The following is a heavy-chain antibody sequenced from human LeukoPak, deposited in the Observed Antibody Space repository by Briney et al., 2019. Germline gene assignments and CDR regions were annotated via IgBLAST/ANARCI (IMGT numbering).Heavy chain of an antibody. CDR3: AKASLQWLVRYYFDY. CDR1: GFTFSSYA. CDR2: ISGSGGST. V-gene: IGHV3-23*01. Sequence: GGSLRLSCAASGFTFSSYAMSWVRQAPGKGLEWVSAISGSGGSTYYADSVKGRFTISRDNSKNTLYLQMNSLRAEDTAVYYCAKASLQWLVRYYFDYWGQGTLVTVSS. J-gene: IGHJ4*02. D-gene: IGHD6-19*01.